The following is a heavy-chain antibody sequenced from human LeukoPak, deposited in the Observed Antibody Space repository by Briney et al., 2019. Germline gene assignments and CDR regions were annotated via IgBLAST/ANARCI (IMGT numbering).Heavy chain of an antibody. CDR2: TKQDEAEK. V-gene: IGHV3-7*04. D-gene: IGHD3-22*01. Sequence: GGSLRLSCAASGFTFTNYWMSWVRQAPGKGLEWVANTKQDEAEKHYADSVKGRFTISRDNAQNSLYLQMNSLRAEDTAVYFCARNRQWLLADYWGQGTVVTVSS. CDR1: GFTFTNYW. J-gene: IGHJ4*02. CDR3: ARNRQWLLADY.